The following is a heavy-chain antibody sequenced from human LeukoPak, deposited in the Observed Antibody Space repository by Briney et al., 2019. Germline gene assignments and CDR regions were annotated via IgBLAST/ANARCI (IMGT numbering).Heavy chain of an antibody. Sequence: PSETLSLTCTVSGGSISGYYWNWIRQPAGKGLEWIGRIYTSGSTNYNPSLKSRVTMSVDTSKNQFSLKQFSVTAADTAVYYCARDLGEYNYGYSFDYWGQGTLVTVSS. D-gene: IGHD5-18*01. V-gene: IGHV4-4*07. CDR2: IYTSGST. CDR3: ARDLGEYNYGYSFDY. J-gene: IGHJ4*02. CDR1: GGSISGYY.